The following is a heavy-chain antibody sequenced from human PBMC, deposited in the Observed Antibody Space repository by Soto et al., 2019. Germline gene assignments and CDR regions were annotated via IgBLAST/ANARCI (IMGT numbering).Heavy chain of an antibody. CDR1: VFSLSTSGLG. Sequence: QITLKESGPTLVKPTQTLTLSCTFSVFSLSTSGLGVAWICQPPGKALEWLALIYLNDDKRYSPSLKSRLTIPKDTSNNQVVLTMTNMDPMATATYFFAPRPPSGRASWGQGTLVTVSS. CDR3: APRPPSGRAS. J-gene: IGHJ5*02. V-gene: IGHV2-5*01. CDR2: IYLNDDK.